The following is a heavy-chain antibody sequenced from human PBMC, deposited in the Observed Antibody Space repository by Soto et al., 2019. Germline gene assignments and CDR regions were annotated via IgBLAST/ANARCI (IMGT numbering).Heavy chain of an antibody. CDR1: GYSISSGYY. CDR3: ARDRTSDSGSWFDP. J-gene: IGHJ5*02. Sequence: LSLTCAVSGYSISSGYYWGWIRQPPGKGLVWIGSIYHSGRTYYNPSLKSRVTISVDTSKNQCSLKLRSVTAADTAVYYCARDRTSDSGSWFDPWGQGTLVTVSS. CDR2: IYHSGRT. D-gene: IGHD3-22*01. V-gene: IGHV4-38-2*02.